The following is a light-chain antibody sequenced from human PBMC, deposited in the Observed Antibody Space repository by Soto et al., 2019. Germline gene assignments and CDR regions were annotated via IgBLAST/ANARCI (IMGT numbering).Light chain of an antibody. Sequence: QLVLTQSSSASASLGSSVKLTCTLSSGHSSYIIAWHQQQPGKAPRYLMKLEGTGSYNKGSGVPDRFSGSSSGADRYLIISNLQFEDEADYYCETWDRNTVVFGGGTKLTVL. CDR2: LEGTGSY. CDR3: ETWDRNTVV. J-gene: IGLJ2*01. CDR1: SGHSSYI. V-gene: IGLV4-60*02.